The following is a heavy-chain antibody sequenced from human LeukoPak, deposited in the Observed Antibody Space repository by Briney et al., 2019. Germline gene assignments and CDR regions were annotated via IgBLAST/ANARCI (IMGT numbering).Heavy chain of an antibody. Sequence: GGSLRLSCAASGFTFSSYSMNWVRQAPGKGLEWVSSISSSSSYIYYADSVKGRFTISRDNAKNSLYLQMNSLRAEHTAVYYCARDRAMVLDYWGQGTLVTVSS. J-gene: IGHJ4*02. D-gene: IGHD3-10*01. CDR2: ISSSSSYI. V-gene: IGHV3-21*01. CDR1: GFTFSSYS. CDR3: ARDRAMVLDY.